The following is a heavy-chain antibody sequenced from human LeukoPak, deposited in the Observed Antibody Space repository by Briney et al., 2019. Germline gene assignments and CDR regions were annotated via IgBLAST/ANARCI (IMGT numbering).Heavy chain of an antibody. CDR3: AKDGDATGYYPFDD. J-gene: IGHJ4*02. CDR1: GVTFSEFG. CDR2: ISYDGSNK. V-gene: IGHV3-30*18. Sequence: PGGSLRLSCASSGVTFSEFGMHWVRQAPGKGLEWVAVISYDGSNKYYADSVKGRFTISRDNWKNTLYLQMDSLRNEDTAVYYCAKDGDATGYYPFDDWGQGILVTVSS. D-gene: IGHD3-22*01.